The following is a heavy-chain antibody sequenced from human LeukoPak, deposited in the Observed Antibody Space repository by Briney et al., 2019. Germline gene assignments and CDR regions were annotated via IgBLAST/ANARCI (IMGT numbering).Heavy chain of an antibody. CDR3: AKDPGYGSGSYLDY. D-gene: IGHD3-10*01. J-gene: IGHJ4*02. CDR1: GFTFSSYG. Sequence: GGSLRLFSAASGFTFSSYGMHWVRQAPGKGLEWVAVISYDGSNKYYADSVKGRFTISRDNSKNTLYLQMNSLRAEDTAAYYCAKDPGYGSGSYLDYWGQGTLVTVSS. V-gene: IGHV3-30*18. CDR2: ISYDGSNK.